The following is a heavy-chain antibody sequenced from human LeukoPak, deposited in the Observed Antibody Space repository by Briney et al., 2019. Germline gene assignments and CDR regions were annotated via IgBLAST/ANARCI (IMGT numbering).Heavy chain of an antibody. D-gene: IGHD2-15*01. Sequence: GGSLRLSCAASGFTFSSYAMSWVGQAPGKGLEWVSAISGSGGSTYYADSVKGRFTISRDNSKNTLYLQMNSLRAEDTAVYYCAKAAPYCSGGSCYRTQFDYWGQGTLVTVSS. V-gene: IGHV3-23*01. CDR1: GFTFSSYA. CDR3: AKAAPYCSGGSCYRTQFDY. CDR2: ISGSGGST. J-gene: IGHJ4*02.